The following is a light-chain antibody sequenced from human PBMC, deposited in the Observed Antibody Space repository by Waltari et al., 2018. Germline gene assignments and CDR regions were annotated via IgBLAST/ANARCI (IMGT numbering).Light chain of an antibody. CDR1: GLPTKY. CDR2: EDN. CDR3: YSTDITGNRGI. J-gene: IGLJ2*01. Sequence: ELTQPPSVSVSPGQTARITCSGDGLPTKYAYWYQHKSGQAPVLVGYEDNKRPSGIPERISGSSSGTVATVTIDGAQVEDEGDYYCYSTDITGNRGIFGGGTRLTVL. V-gene: IGLV3-10*01.